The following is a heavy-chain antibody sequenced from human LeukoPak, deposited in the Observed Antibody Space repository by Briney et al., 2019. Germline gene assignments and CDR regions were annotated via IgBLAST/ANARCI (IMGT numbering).Heavy chain of an antibody. Sequence: GSSVKVSCKASGGTFISYAISWVRQAPGQGLEWMGRIIPILGIANYAQKFQGRVTITADKSTSTAYMELSSLRSEDTAVYYCARDRDLGIVGAHFDYWGQGTLVTVSS. J-gene: IGHJ4*02. CDR2: IIPILGIA. CDR1: GGTFISYA. CDR3: ARDRDLGIVGAHFDY. D-gene: IGHD1-26*01. V-gene: IGHV1-69*04.